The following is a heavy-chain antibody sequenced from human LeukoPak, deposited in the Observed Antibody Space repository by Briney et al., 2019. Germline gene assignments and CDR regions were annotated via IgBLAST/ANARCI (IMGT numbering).Heavy chain of an antibody. CDR2: INPSGGST. D-gene: IGHD1-26*01. V-gene: IGHV1-46*01. J-gene: IGHJ4*02. Sequence: GASVKVSCKASGYTFTSYYMHWVRQAPGQGLEWMGIINPSGGSTSYAQKFQGRVTMTKDTSTSTVYMELSSLRSEDTAVYYCASSGRDGYKIFDYWGQGTLVTVSS. CDR3: ASSGRDGYKIFDY. CDR1: GYTFTSYY.